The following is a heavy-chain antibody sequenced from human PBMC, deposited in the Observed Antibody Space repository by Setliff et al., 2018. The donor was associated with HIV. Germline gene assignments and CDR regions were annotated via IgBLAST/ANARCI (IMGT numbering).Heavy chain of an antibody. D-gene: IGHD3-22*01. CDR3: ARGLFYYDSRAYAKGDAFDI. CDR2: IIPIFVTP. J-gene: IGHJ3*02. V-gene: IGHV1-69*05. CDR1: GYSFTNYY. Sequence: GASVKVSCKASGYSFTNYYMNWVRQAPGQGLEWMGGIIPIFVTPNYAQKFQGRVTITTDESTSTAFMELSSLRSGDTALYYCARGLFYYDSRAYAKGDAFDIWGQGTMVTVSS.